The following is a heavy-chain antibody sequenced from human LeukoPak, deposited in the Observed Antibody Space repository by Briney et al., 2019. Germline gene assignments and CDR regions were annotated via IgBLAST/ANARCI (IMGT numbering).Heavy chain of an antibody. V-gene: IGHV3-74*03. CDR3: VRSRFTTSSFDY. CDR1: GFTFSSPW. J-gene: IGHJ4*02. CDR2: INRDESVT. D-gene: IGHD2-2*01. Sequence: GVLRLSCAASGFTFSSPWMQWVRQAPGQGLVWVSRINRDESVTTYTNSVKGRFTISRDNAKNTLYLQMNSLRAEDTAMYYCVRSRFTTSSFDYWGQGTLVTVSS.